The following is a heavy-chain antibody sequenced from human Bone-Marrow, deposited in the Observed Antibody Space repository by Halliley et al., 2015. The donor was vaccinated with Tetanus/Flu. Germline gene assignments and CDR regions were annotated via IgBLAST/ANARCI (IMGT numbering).Heavy chain of an antibody. CDR2: IYPGDSDT. V-gene: IGHV5-51*01. Sequence: QLVQSGAEVKKPGESLRTSCKGSGYSFTTYWIGWVRQVPGKGLELMGIIYPGDSDTRYSPSFQGQVIISADKSVNTAYLQWSTRKAAGTAMYYCAALIAASHFADYWGPGTLVTVSS. CDR3: AALIAASHFADY. J-gene: IGHJ4*02. CDR1: GYSFTTYW. D-gene: IGHD6-13*01.